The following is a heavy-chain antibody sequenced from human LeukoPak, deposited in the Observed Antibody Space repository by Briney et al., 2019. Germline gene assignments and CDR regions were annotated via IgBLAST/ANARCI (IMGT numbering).Heavy chain of an antibody. CDR1: GFTFSSYG. Sequence: SGGSLRLSCAASGFTFSSYGIHWVRQAPGKGLEWVSYISSSSTTIYYADSVKGRFTISRDNAKNSLYLQMSSLRAEDTAVYYCTTEVYGEDYWGQGTLVTVSS. CDR2: ISSSSTTI. V-gene: IGHV3-48*04. D-gene: IGHD4-17*01. CDR3: TTEVYGEDY. J-gene: IGHJ4*02.